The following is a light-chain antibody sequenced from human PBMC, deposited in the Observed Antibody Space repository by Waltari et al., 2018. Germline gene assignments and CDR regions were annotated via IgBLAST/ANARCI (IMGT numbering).Light chain of an antibody. V-gene: IGKV3-20*01. CDR2: GAS. CDR3: QHYVRLPAT. CDR1: QSVSRT. J-gene: IGKJ1*01. Sequence: IVLTQSPGTLSLSPGERATLPCRASQSVSRTLAWYQQKPGQAPKLLIYGASIRATGIPDRFTGSVSGTDFSLTISSLEPEDFAIYFCQHYVRLPATFGQGTKVEIK.